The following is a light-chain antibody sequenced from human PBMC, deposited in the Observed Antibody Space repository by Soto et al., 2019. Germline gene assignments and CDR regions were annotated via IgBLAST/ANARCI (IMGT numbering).Light chain of an antibody. CDR1: QSVGVY. Sequence: VLTQSPATLSLSPGERATLFCKASQSVGVYMGWFQQKPGQAPRVLIYDATNRAGGVPARFSGSGSGTDFTLTISSLEAADSAVYYCQQRDDWPPLTFGGGTKLEIK. CDR2: DAT. J-gene: IGKJ4*01. V-gene: IGKV3-11*01. CDR3: QQRDDWPPLT.